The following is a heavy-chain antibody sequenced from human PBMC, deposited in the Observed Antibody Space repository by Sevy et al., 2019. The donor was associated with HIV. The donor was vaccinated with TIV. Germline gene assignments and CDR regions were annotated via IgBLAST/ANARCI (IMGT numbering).Heavy chain of an antibody. V-gene: IGHV3-23*01. CDR3: ARNDYYDTNGGPGNFDY. CDR2: VGDNGGPT. D-gene: IGHD3-22*01. J-gene: IGHJ4*02. Sequence: GGSLRLSCGASGFTFSGYAMSWVRQAPGKGLEWVATVGDNGGPTYYGDSVKGRFTISRDNSKNTLFLQMSSLRAEDEATYYCARNDYYDTNGGPGNFDYWGQGTLVTVSS. CDR1: GFTFSGYA.